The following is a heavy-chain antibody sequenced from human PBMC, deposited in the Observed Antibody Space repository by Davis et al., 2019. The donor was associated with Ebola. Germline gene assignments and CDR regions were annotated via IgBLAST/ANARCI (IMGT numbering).Heavy chain of an antibody. D-gene: IGHD3-10*01. V-gene: IGHV5-51*01. Sequence: GESLKISCKASGYRFTSYWIAWVRQVPGKGLEWMGHIYSDDSDTRNNPSFEGQVTMSADKSFSTAYLQWSGLKASDTAMYYCARMGKSYYDSLWDYWGQGTLVTVSS. J-gene: IGHJ4*02. CDR2: IYSDDSDT. CDR1: GYRFTSYW. CDR3: ARMGKSYYDSLWDY.